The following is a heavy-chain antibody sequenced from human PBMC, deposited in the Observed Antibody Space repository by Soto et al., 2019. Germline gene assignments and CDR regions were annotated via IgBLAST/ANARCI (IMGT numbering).Heavy chain of an antibody. CDR3: ARDAWYSSGWYGGLDY. CDR2: IWYDGSNK. V-gene: IGHV3-33*01. J-gene: IGHJ4*02. D-gene: IGHD6-19*01. Sequence: QVQLVESGGGVVQPGRSLRLSCAASGFTFSNYGMHWVRQAPGKGLEWVAVIWYDGSNKYYADSVKGRFTISRDNSENTLYLQMNSLRAEDTAVYYCARDAWYSSGWYGGLDYWGQGTLITVSS. CDR1: GFTFSNYG.